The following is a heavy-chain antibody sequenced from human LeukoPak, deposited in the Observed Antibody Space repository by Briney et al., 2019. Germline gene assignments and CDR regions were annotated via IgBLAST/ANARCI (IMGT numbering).Heavy chain of an antibody. Sequence: PSETLSLSCTVSGGTISRYYWSWIRQPPGKGLEWIAYIDYSGSTNYTPSLKSRLTISLDASKNQFSLKLISVTAADTAVYYCARDRRRDRLHAFDIWGQGTMVTVSS. CDR1: GGTISRYY. CDR2: IDYSGST. J-gene: IGHJ3*02. CDR3: ARDRRRDRLHAFDI. D-gene: IGHD1-26*01. V-gene: IGHV4-59*01.